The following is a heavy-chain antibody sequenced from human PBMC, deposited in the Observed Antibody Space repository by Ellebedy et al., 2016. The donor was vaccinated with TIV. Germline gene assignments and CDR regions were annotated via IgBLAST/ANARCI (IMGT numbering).Heavy chain of an antibody. D-gene: IGHD6-13*01. CDR3: ARRMARQGHSSSWYDLDAFDI. V-gene: IGHV5-51*01. CDR1: GYSFTSYW. J-gene: IGHJ3*02. CDR2: IYPGDSDT. Sequence: GESLKISCKGSGYSFTSYWIGWVRQMPGKGLEWMGIIYPGDSDTRYSPSFQGQVTISADKSISTAYLQWSSLKASDTAMYYCARRMARQGHSSSWYDLDAFDIWGQGTMVTVSS.